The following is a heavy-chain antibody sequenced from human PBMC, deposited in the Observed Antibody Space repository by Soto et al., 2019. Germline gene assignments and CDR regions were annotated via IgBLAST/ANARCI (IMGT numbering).Heavy chain of an antibody. CDR3: AKETTASYYYYYGMDV. D-gene: IGHD4-4*01. CDR2: ISGSGGST. CDR1: GFTFSSYA. Sequence: ESGGGLVQPGGSLRLSCAASGFTFSSYAMSWVRQAPGKGLEWVSAISGSGGSTYYADSVKGRFTISRDNSKNTLYLQMNSLRAEDTAVYYCAKETTASYYYYYGMDVWGQGTTVTVSS. V-gene: IGHV3-23*01. J-gene: IGHJ6*02.